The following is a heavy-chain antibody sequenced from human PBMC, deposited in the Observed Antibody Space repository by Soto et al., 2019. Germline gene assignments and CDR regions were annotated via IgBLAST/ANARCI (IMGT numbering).Heavy chain of an antibody. CDR3: AREIGDTATPYFDY. CDR1: VVTFSSYA. D-gene: IGHD5-18*01. J-gene: IGHJ4*02. CDR2: IIPIFGTA. V-gene: IGHV1-69*13. Sequence: SLKVSCPASVVTFSSYATMCVRQAPGQGLEWMGGIIPIFGTANYAQKFQGRVTITADESTSTAYMELSSLRSEDTAVYYCAREIGDTATPYFDYWGQGTLVKVSS.